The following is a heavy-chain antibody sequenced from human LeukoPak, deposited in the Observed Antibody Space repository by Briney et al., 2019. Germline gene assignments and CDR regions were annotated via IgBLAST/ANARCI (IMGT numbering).Heavy chain of an antibody. J-gene: IGHJ4*02. CDR1: GGSISSGGYS. CDR3: ARVSPVTSALDY. D-gene: IGHD4-17*01. V-gene: IGHV4-30-2*01. Sequence: SQTLSLTCAVSGGSISSGGYSWSWTRQPPGKGLEWIGYIYHSGSTYYNPSLKSRVTISVDRSKNQFSLKLSSVTAADTAVYYCARVSPVTSALDYWGQGTLVTVSS. CDR2: IYHSGST.